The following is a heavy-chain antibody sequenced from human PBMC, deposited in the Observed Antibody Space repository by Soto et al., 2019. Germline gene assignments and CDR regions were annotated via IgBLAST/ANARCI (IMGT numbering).Heavy chain of an antibody. D-gene: IGHD3-16*01. J-gene: IGHJ4*02. V-gene: IGHV3-7*01. CDR1: GXNIGSCG. CDR3: ARDIGFDYVN. Sequence: GSLRLSCPLSGXNIGSCGMSWVRQAPGKGLELVASIKEDGSEIYYLQSVRCRFAISRDSAGNALQLAMNYLSAADTATYFCARDIGFDYVNWGQGTLVTVSS. CDR2: IKEDGSEI.